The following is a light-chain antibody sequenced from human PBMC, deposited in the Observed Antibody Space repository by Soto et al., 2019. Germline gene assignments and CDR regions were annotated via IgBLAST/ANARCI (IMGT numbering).Light chain of an antibody. V-gene: IGLV2-14*01. CDR2: EVS. J-gene: IGLJ1*01. CDR1: SSDVGGYNY. CDR3: SSYTSSSTLLYV. Sequence: QSALTQPASVSGSPGQSITISCTGTSSDVGGYNYVSWHQQHPGKAPKLMIYEVSNRPSGVSNRFSGSKSGNTASLTISGLQAEDEADYYRSSYTSSSTLLYVFGTGTKLTVL.